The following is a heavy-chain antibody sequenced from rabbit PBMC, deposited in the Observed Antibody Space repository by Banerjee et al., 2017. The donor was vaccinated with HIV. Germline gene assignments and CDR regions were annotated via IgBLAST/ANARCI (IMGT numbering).Heavy chain of an antibody. Sequence: EESGGDLVQPEGSLTLSCKASGFDFSGYYWICWVRQAPGKGPEWIACIYNGDGSTYYASWAKGRFTISKTSSTTVTVQMTSLTAADTATYFCARVEYAGYAGYGYFDLWGPGTLVTVS. V-gene: IGHV1S45*01. J-gene: IGHJ4*01. D-gene: IGHD8-1*01. CDR1: GFDFSGYYW. CDR3: ARVEYAGYAGYGYFDL. CDR2: IYNGDGST.